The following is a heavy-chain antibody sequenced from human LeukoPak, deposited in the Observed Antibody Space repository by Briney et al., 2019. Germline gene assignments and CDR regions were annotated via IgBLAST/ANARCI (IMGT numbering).Heavy chain of an antibody. D-gene: IGHD4-11*01. V-gene: IGHV3-30*18. J-gene: IGHJ6*02. CDR3: AKYGKDYTHYYYYYGMDV. Sequence: GGSLRLSCAASGFTFSNYGMPWVRQAPGKGLEWVAVISFDGGNKYYADSVKGRFTISRDNSKNTLYLQMNSLRAEDTAVYYCAKYGKDYTHYYYYYGMDVWGQGTTVTVSS. CDR1: GFTFSNYG. CDR2: ISFDGGNK.